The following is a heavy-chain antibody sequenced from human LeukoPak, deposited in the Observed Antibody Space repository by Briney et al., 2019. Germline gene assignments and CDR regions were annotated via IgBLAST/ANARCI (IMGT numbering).Heavy chain of an antibody. CDR1: AFXFSSYA. D-gene: IGHD2-21*02. V-gene: IGHV3-23*01. Sequence: GGSLRLSCAASAFXFSSYAIAWVRQAPGKGLEWVSTLSGTGGNTYYADSVRGRFTISRDNSKNTLYLQMNSLRAEDTAVYYCAKAWALTYLGGVDSWGQGTLVTVSS. CDR2: LSGTGGNT. CDR3: AKAWALTYLGGVDS. J-gene: IGHJ4*02.